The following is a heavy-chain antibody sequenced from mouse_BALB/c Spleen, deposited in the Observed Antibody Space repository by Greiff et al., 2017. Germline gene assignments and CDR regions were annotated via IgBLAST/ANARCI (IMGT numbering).Heavy chain of an antibody. D-gene: IGHD2-14*01. Sequence: VQLQQSGPQLVRPGASVKISCKASGYSFTSYWMHWVKQRPGQGLEWIGMIDPSDSETRLNQKFKDKATLTVDKSSSTAYMQLSSPTSEDSAVYYCARDYRYDDGTIYWGQGTTLTVSS. V-gene: IGHV1S127*01. CDR2: IDPSDSET. CDR3: ARDYRYDDGTIY. J-gene: IGHJ2*01. CDR1: GYSFTSYW.